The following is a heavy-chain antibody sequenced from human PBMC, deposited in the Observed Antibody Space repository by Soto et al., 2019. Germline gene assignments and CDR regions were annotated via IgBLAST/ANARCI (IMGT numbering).Heavy chain of an antibody. D-gene: IGHD2-15*01. Sequence: GASVKVSCKASGYTFTGYYMHWVRQAPGQGLEWMGWINPNSGGTNYAQKFQGWVTMTRDTSISTAYMELSRLRSDDTAVYYCAREGVVAAREQYYYYGMDVWGQGTTVTVSS. CDR3: AREGVVAAREQYYYYGMDV. CDR2: INPNSGGT. J-gene: IGHJ6*02. CDR1: GYTFTGYY. V-gene: IGHV1-2*04.